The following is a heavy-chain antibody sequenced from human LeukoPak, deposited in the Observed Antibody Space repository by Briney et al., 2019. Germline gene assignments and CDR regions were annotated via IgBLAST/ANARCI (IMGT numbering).Heavy chain of an antibody. CDR2: ISYDGSNK. CDR3: ARGGSYNNYYYYYMDV. Sequence: GGSLRLSCAPSGFTFSIYAMHCVRHAPDEGGGWVSVISYDGSNKYYADSVKGRFTISRDNSKNTLYLQMNSLRAEDTAVYYCARGGSYNNYYYYYMDVWGKGTTVTVSS. V-gene: IGHV3-30-3*01. J-gene: IGHJ6*03. D-gene: IGHD1-26*01. CDR1: GFTFSIYA.